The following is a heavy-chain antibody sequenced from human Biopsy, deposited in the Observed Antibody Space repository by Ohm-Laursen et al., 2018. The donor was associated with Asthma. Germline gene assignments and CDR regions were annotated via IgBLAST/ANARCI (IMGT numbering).Heavy chain of an antibody. D-gene: IGHD5-12*01. CDR2: LIPVLGTP. CDR1: GDSFSNYA. V-gene: IGHV1-69*13. J-gene: IGHJ6*02. Sequence: SVKVSCKVSGDSFSNYAISWVRQAPRQGLEWMGGLIPVLGTPDHAQMFEGRVTITADESTSTAYMELSSLSSEDTAVYYCARGYSGSDRIVYYYSGLEVWGQGTTVTVSS. CDR3: ARGYSGSDRIVYYYSGLEV.